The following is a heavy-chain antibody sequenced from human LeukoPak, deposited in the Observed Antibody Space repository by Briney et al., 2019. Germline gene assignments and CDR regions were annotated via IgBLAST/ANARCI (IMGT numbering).Heavy chain of an antibody. Sequence: SVKVSCKASGGTFSSYAISWVRQAPGQVLEWMGGVIPIFGTANYAQKFQGRVTITADESTSTAYMELSSLRSEDTAVYYCARGGPMELSLEVYNWFDPWGQGTLVTVSS. D-gene: IGHD1-26*01. CDR1: GGTFSSYA. CDR2: VIPIFGTA. CDR3: ARGGPMELSLEVYNWFDP. V-gene: IGHV1-69*13. J-gene: IGHJ5*02.